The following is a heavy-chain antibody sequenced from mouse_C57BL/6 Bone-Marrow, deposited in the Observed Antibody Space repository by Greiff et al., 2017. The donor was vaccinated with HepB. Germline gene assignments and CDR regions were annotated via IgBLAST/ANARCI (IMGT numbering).Heavy chain of an antibody. CDR3: ARSYYGSSWYFDV. CDR2: ISSGSSTI. J-gene: IGHJ1*03. Sequence: EVMLVESGGGLVKPGGSLKLSCAASGFTFSDYGMHWVRQAPEKGLEWVAYISSGSSTIYYADTVKGRFTSSRDNAKNTLFLQMTSLRSEDTAMYYCARSYYGSSWYFDVWGTGTTVTVSS. D-gene: IGHD1-1*01. CDR1: GFTFSDYG. V-gene: IGHV5-17*01.